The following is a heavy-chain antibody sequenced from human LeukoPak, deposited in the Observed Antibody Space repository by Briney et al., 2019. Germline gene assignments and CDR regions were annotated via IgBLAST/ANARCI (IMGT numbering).Heavy chain of an antibody. CDR3: ARWEGGSYYDFDY. D-gene: IGHD1-26*01. CDR1: GGSFSGYY. J-gene: IGHJ4*02. V-gene: IGHV4-34*01. Sequence: SETLSLTCAVSGGSFSGYYWSWIRQPPGKGLEWIGEINHSGSTNYNPALKSRVTISVDASKNQFSLKLSSVTAADTAVYYCARWEGGSYYDFDYWGQGTLVTVSS. CDR2: INHSGST.